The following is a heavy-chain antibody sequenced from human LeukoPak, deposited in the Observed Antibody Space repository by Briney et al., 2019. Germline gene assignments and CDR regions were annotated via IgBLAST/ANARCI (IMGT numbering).Heavy chain of an antibody. Sequence: GGSLRLSCAASGFTFSSYSMNWVRQAPGKGLEWVSSISSSSSYIYYADSVKGRFTISRDNSKNTLYLQMNSLRAEDTAVYYCAKDLGKLRYFDWLSEYYFDYWGQGTLVTVSS. CDR3: AKDLGKLRYFDWLSEYYFDY. CDR2: ISSSSSYI. D-gene: IGHD3-9*01. J-gene: IGHJ4*02. CDR1: GFTFSSYS. V-gene: IGHV3-21*04.